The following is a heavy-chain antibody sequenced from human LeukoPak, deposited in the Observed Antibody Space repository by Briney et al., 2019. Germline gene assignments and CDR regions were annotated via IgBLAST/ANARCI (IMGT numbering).Heavy chain of an antibody. D-gene: IGHD3-22*01. Sequence: GESLQISCKGSGYSFTSYWIGWVRQMPGKGLEWMGIIYPGDSDTRYSPSFQCQVTISADKSISTAYLQWSSLKASDTAMYYCASASNEYYYDSSGYLAPSDAFDIWGQGTMVTVSS. J-gene: IGHJ3*02. CDR3: ASASNEYYYDSSGYLAPSDAFDI. V-gene: IGHV5-51*01. CDR1: GYSFTSYW. CDR2: IYPGDSDT.